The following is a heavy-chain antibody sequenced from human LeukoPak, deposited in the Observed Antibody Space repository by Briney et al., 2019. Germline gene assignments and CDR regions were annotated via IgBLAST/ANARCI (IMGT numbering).Heavy chain of an antibody. CDR3: ARDSYGDYVPNWSDP. CDR1: GFTFSNYE. CDR2: ISSTGNTI. Sequence: GGSLRLSCAASGFTFSNYEMNWVRQAPGKGLEWVSFISSTGNTIYYADSVKGRFTVSRDNAKNSLYLQMNSLRAEDTALYYCARDSYGDYVPNWSDPWGQGTLVTVSS. V-gene: IGHV3-48*03. D-gene: IGHD4-17*01. J-gene: IGHJ5*02.